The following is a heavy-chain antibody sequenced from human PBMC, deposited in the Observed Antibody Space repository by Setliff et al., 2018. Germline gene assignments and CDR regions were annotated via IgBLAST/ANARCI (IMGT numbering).Heavy chain of an antibody. CDR2: INHSGNT. CDR3: ARTCSGSGCYAGLES. Sequence: SETLSLTCAVYSGSFSGYYWSWIRQPPGKGLEWIGEINHSGNTNYNPSLKSRVTISVDTSKNQISLKLSSVTAADTAVYYCARTCSGSGCYAGLESWGQGTPVTVSS. CDR1: SGSFSGYY. V-gene: IGHV4-34*01. D-gene: IGHD2-15*01. J-gene: IGHJ4*02.